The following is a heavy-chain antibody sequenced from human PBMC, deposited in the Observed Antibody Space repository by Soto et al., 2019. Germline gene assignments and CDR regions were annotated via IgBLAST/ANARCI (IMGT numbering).Heavy chain of an antibody. CDR1: RFTFSTYE. Sequence: GGSLRLSCAASRFTFSTYEMNWVRQATGKGLEWVSYISTSGSTVYYADSVKGRFTISRDNTRNSLYLQMNSLRDEDTALYYCVKEVETVRLVAFALWGQGAQVTVSS. D-gene: IGHD5-18*01. V-gene: IGHV3-48*03. J-gene: IGHJ4*02. CDR3: VKEVETVRLVAFAL. CDR2: ISTSGSTV.